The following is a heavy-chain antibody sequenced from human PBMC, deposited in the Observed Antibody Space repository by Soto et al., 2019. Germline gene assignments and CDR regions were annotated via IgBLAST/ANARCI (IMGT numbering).Heavy chain of an antibody. CDR3: AKIESRFFYDSTGYYPFDY. Sequence: PGGSLRLSCAASGSTFSSYAMSWVRQAPGKGLEWVSAISGSGVSTYYADSVMGRFTISRDNSKNTVYLQMNSLRAEDTAVYYCAKIESRFFYDSTGYYPFDYWGQGTLVTVSS. CDR1: GSTFSSYA. D-gene: IGHD3-22*01. V-gene: IGHV3-23*01. J-gene: IGHJ4*02. CDR2: ISGSGVST.